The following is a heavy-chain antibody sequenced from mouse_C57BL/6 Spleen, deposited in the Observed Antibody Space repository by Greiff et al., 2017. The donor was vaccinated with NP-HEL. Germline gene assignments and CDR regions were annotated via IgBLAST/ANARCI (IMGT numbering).Heavy chain of an antibody. Sequence: QVQLQQSGAELVRPGASVTLSCKASGYTFTDYEMHWVKQTPVHGLEWIGAIDPETGGTAYNQKFKGKAILTAGKSSSTAYMELRSLTSEDSAVDYCTRWITTVVATNFDVWGTGTTVTVSS. D-gene: IGHD1-1*01. CDR2: IDPETGGT. CDR1: GYTFTDYE. V-gene: IGHV1-15*01. J-gene: IGHJ1*03. CDR3: TRWITTVVATNFDV.